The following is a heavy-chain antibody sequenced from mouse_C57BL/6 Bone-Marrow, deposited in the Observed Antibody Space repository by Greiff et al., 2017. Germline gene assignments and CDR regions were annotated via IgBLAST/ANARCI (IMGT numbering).Heavy chain of an antibody. Sequence: VQLQQPGAELVKPGASVKLSCKASGYTFTSYWMHWVKQSPGRGLEWLGRIGTNSGGTKYNEKFKSKATLTVDKPSSTSYMQLSILTSEDSAVYYGAQGNYLDCYFAVWGTGTTVTVSS. J-gene: IGHJ1*03. CDR3: AQGNYLDCYFAV. CDR1: GYTFTSYW. CDR2: IGTNSGGT. V-gene: IGHV1-72*01. D-gene: IGHD2-1*01.